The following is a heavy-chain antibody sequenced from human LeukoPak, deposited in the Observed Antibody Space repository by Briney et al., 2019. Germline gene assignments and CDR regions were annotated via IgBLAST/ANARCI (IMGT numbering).Heavy chain of an antibody. D-gene: IGHD6-19*01. V-gene: IGHV3-43*02. CDR2: IRGDGRTT. CDR3: AKDAVAGTWLHY. CDR1: GFTFGDYA. Sequence: GGSLRLSCAASGFTFGDYAMHWVRQAPGKGLEWVSLIRGDGRTTSYAGSVKGRFTISRDNSKNSLYLQMRSLRGEATDISYCAKDAVAGTWLHYWGQGTLVTVSS. J-gene: IGHJ4*02.